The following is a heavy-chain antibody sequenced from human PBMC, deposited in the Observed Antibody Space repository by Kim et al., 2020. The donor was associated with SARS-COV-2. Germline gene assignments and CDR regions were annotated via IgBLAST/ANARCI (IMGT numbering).Heavy chain of an antibody. J-gene: IGHJ4*02. CDR3: ARGSMATYLH. Sequence: ASVKVSCRVSGFILSDYAVHWVRQAPGQGLEWMAWINTGDGDTKSSQKFQGRVTITRDTVANSVYMELSSLTSEDTAVYCCARGSMATYLHWGQGTLVTV. V-gene: IGHV1-3*04. CDR2: INTGDGDT. D-gene: IGHD2-21*01. CDR1: GFILSDYA.